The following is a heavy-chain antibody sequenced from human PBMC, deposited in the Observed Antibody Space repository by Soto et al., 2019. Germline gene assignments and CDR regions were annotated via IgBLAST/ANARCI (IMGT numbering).Heavy chain of an antibody. D-gene: IGHD5-18*01. V-gene: IGHV5-10-1*01. CDR1: RHSFTSYW. CDR2: IDPSDSNT. J-gene: IGHJ5*02. CDR3: ARQSRGYPHGNWFDH. Sequence: GVSLKISCTGSRHSFTSYWISWLRQMRGKWLEWMGRIDPSDSNTNYRPSFQGHVTIAADKSISTAYLQWSSLKPSDTAMYYCARQSRGYPHGNWFDHWGQGSLVTVSS.